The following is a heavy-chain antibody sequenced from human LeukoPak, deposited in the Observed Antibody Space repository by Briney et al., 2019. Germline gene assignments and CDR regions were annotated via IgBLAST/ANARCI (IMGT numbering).Heavy chain of an antibody. J-gene: IGHJ4*02. Sequence: PGGSLRLSCAASGFTFSSYWMSWVRQAPGKGLEWVPAISGSGGSTYYADSVKGRFTISRDNSKNTLYLQMNSLRAEDTAVYYCAKVPSSIWLVPDYWGQGTLVTVSS. D-gene: IGHD6-6*01. CDR1: GFTFSSYW. CDR3: AKVPSSIWLVPDY. V-gene: IGHV3-23*01. CDR2: ISGSGGST.